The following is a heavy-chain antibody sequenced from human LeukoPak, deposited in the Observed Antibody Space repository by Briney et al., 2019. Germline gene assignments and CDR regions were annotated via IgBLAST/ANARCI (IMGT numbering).Heavy chain of an antibody. CDR1: GSSISRYY. CDR3: ARDRPFYFGSGSYYDGFDS. Sequence: PSETLSLTCTVSGSSISRYYWTWLRQPPGKGLEWTGYIFHSGSTNYSPSLKSRVTISLDTSKNQFSLNLSSVTAADTAVYYCARDRPFYFGSGSYYDGFDSWGQGTLVTVSS. J-gene: IGHJ4*02. CDR2: IFHSGST. D-gene: IGHD3-10*01. V-gene: IGHV4-59*01.